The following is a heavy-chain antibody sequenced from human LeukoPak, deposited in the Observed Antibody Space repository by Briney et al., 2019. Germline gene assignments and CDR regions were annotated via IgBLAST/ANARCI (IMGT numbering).Heavy chain of an antibody. D-gene: IGHD6-13*01. CDR3: ARAQQQLATGVFDY. CDR1: GFTVSSNY. J-gene: IGHJ4*02. Sequence: GGSLRLSCAASGFTVSSNYMSWVRQAPGKGLEWVSVIYSGGSTYYADSVKGRFTISRDNSKNTLYPQMNSLRAEDTAVCYCARAQQQLATGVFDYWGQGTLVTVSS. V-gene: IGHV3-53*01. CDR2: IYSGGST.